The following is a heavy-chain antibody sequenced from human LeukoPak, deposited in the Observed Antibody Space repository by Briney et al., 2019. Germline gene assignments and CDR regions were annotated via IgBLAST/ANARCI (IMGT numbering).Heavy chain of an antibody. D-gene: IGHD5/OR15-5a*01. CDR2: IQPDDSDT. CDR1: GYSFPSYW. Sequence: GESLKISCKGFGYSFPSYWIGWVRQMPGKGLEWMGIIQPDDSDTRYSPSSQGQVTISADKSISTAYLQWSSLKASDTAMYYCAATGIVSAVDTFDIWGQGTMVTVSS. V-gene: IGHV5-51*01. CDR3: AATGIVSAVDTFDI. J-gene: IGHJ3*02.